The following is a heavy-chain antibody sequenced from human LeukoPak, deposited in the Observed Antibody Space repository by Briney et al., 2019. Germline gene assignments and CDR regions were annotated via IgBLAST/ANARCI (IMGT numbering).Heavy chain of an antibody. V-gene: IGHV4-38-2*01. CDR3: ARMGVSYYYDSSTYYPTAFDV. D-gene: IGHD3-22*01. Sequence: PSETLSLTCAVSGYSISSGYSWGWIRQSPGKGLEWIATIFHSGSIYYNPSLKSRVTLSVDTSKNQFSLRLNSVTAADTALYYCARMGVSYYYDSSTYYPTAFDVWGQGTMVSVSS. J-gene: IGHJ3*01. CDR2: IFHSGSI. CDR1: GYSISSGYS.